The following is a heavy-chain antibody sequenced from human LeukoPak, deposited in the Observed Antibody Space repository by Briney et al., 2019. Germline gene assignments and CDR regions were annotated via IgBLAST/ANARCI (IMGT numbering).Heavy chain of an antibody. D-gene: IGHD1-26*01. Sequence: SETLSLTCTVSGGTISSSSYYWGWIRQPPGKGLEWIGSIYYSGSTYYNPSLKSRVTISVDTSKNQFSLKLSSVTAADTAVYYCXRLVXATLDYWGQGTLVTVSS. V-gene: IGHV4-39*01. CDR3: XRLVXATLDY. CDR1: GGTISSSSYY. J-gene: IGHJ4*02. CDR2: IYYSGST.